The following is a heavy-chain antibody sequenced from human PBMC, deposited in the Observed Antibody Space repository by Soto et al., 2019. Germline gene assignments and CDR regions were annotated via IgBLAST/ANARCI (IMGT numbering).Heavy chain of an antibody. D-gene: IGHD5-18*01. CDR3: VRIPDTAIQLWSESFFDN. CDR2: ISNSGNTI. J-gene: IGHJ4*02. V-gene: IGHV3-11*01. CDR1: GFTVTDSY. Sequence: QVQLGASGGGLVRPGESLTLSCAGSGFTVTDSYMTWLRQAPGKAPEWISYISNSGNTIYFAASVKGRFTLSRDSATNSRHLHMTSLRDEDTAVYYCVRIPDTAIQLWSESFFDNWGQGTLVTVSS.